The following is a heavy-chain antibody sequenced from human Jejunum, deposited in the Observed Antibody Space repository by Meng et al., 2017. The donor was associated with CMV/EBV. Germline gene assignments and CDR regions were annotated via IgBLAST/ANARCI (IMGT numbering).Heavy chain of an antibody. Sequence: YYWVGLGQAAGKEREWVGAMYHIEGTYYNPSLKSRVTMTVDTSENHFSLRLSSVTAGDTAVYYCARVSPYYEFWSGYYKYYFDYWGQGTLVTVSS. V-gene: IGHV4-38-2*02. D-gene: IGHD3-3*01. CDR2: MYHIEGT. J-gene: IGHJ4*02. CDR1: YY. CDR3: ARVSPYYEFWSGYYKYYFDY.